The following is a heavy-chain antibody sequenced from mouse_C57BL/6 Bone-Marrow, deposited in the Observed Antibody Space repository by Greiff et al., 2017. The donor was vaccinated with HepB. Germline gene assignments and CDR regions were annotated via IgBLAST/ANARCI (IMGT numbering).Heavy chain of an antibody. V-gene: IGHV1-59*01. CDR2: IDPSDSYT. CDR3: ARRYYGSSGDYFDD. CDR1: GYTFTSYW. Sequence: QVQLQQPGAELVRPGTSVKLSCKASGYTFTSYWMHWVKQRPGQGLEWIGVIDPSDSYTNYNQKFKGKATLTVDTSSSTAYMQLSSLTSEDSAVYYCARRYYGSSGDYFDDWGQGTTLTVSS. J-gene: IGHJ2*01. D-gene: IGHD1-1*01.